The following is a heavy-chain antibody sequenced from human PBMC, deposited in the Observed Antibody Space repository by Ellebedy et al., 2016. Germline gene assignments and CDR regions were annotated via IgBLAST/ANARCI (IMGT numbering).Heavy chain of an antibody. D-gene: IGHD3-10*01. CDR1: GGSISSGGYS. J-gene: IGHJ4*02. CDR3: ARGVTMVRGVILHFDY. Sequence: LRLXXAVSGGSISSGGYSWSWIRQPPGKGLEWIGYIYHSGSTYYNPSLKSRVTISVDTSKNQFSLKLSSVTAADTAVYYCARGVTMVRGVILHFDYWGQGTLVTVSS. V-gene: IGHV4-30-2*01. CDR2: IYHSGST.